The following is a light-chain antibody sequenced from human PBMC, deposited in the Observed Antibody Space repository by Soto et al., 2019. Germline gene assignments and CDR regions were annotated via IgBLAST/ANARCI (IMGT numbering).Light chain of an antibody. V-gene: IGKV3-11*01. CDR2: DAS. CDR3: QQRANWLI. CDR1: QSIGRY. Sequence: EIVLTQSPATPSLSPGERVTLSCRASQSIGRYLAWYQHIPGQAPRLLIYDASNRATGIPARFSGSGSGTDFTLTISSLEPEDFADYYCQQRANWLIFGGGTKVEIK. J-gene: IGKJ4*01.